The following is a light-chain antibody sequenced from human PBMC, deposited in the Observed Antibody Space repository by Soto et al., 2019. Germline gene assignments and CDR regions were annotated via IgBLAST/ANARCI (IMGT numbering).Light chain of an antibody. V-gene: IGKV1-33*01. Sequence: DFQMTQSPSSLSASVGARVTITCRASQNIDYYLNWYQQKPGRAPKLLIYDASNLEAGVPSRFRGSGSGTDFTFTISRLQPEDIATYYCQQYENLPTFGQGTRLEIK. CDR2: DAS. CDR3: QQYENLPT. CDR1: QNIDYY. J-gene: IGKJ5*01.